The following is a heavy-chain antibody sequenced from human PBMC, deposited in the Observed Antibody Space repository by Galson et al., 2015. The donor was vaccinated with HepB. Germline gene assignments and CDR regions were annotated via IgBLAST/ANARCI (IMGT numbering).Heavy chain of an antibody. D-gene: IGHD3-22*01. J-gene: IGHJ4*02. V-gene: IGHV3-15*01. CDR1: GFTFSQAW. Sequence: ASGFTFSQAWMSWVRQAPGKGLEWVGRIKSKIDGGTTDYAAPVKERFTISRDDSKKMLYLQMNSLKTEDTAVYYCTPSLGIESYDSSGDYLFDNWGQGTLVTVSS. CDR2: IKSKIDGGTT. CDR3: TPSLGIESYDSSGDYLFDN.